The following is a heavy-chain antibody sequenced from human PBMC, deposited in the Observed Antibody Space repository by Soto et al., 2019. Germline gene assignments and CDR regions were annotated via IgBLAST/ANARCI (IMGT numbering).Heavy chain of an antibody. CDR2: IYPGDSDT. V-gene: IGHV5-51*01. J-gene: IGHJ4*02. Sequence: GESLKISCKGSGYSFTSYWIGWVRQMPGKGLEWMGIIYPGDSDTRYSPSFQGQVTISADKSISTAYLQWSSLKASDTAMYYCARKYDSYDFWSGYLHYWGQGTLVTVSS. CDR3: ARKYDSYDFWSGYLHY. D-gene: IGHD3-3*01. CDR1: GYSFTSYW.